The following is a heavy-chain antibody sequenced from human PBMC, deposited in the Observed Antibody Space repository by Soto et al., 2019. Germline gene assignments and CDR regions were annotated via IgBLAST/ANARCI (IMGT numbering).Heavy chain of an antibody. V-gene: IGHV3-33*01. J-gene: IGHJ1*01. CDR3: ARKREVYACGEENFQH. D-gene: IGHD2-8*01. CDR2: IWYDGSNE. Sequence: QVQLVESGGGVVQPGRSLRLSCAASGFTFSSYGMHWVRQAPGKGLEWVASIWYDGSNEYYADSVKGRLTISRDNSKNSLYLEMNSLRVEDTAVYYCARKREVYACGEENFQHWGQGTLVTVSS. CDR1: GFTFSSYG.